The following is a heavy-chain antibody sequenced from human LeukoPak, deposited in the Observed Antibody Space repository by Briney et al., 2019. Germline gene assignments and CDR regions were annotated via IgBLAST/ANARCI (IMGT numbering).Heavy chain of an antibody. V-gene: IGHV4-59*01. CDR2: AHYGGNT. Sequence: SETPSLTCTVSGGSISDYYCSWIRQPPGKGLEWVGYAHYGGNTDYNPSLKSRVTISVDTAKNQFSLKLRSVTAADTAVYYCARRRGSGTQLWRYDGFDIWGQGTVVTVSS. D-gene: IGHD5-18*01. CDR1: GGSISDYY. CDR3: ARRRGSGTQLWRYDGFDI. J-gene: IGHJ3*02.